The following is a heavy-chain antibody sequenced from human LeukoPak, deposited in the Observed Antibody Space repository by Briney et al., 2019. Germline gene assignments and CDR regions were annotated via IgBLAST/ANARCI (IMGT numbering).Heavy chain of an antibody. D-gene: IGHD2-15*01. Sequence: GGSLRLSCAASGFTFDNYAMSWVRQAPGKGLEWVSAISGSGVSTYYADSVRGRFTTSRDNSKNTLYVQMNSLRAEDTAVYYCAKDLIRSSPLRYGMDVWGQGTTVTVSS. CDR1: GFTFDNYA. V-gene: IGHV3-23*01. J-gene: IGHJ6*02. CDR2: ISGSGVST. CDR3: AKDLIRSSPLRYGMDV.